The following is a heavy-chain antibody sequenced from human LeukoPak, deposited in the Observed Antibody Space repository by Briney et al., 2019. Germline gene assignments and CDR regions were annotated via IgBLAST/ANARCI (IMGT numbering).Heavy chain of an antibody. CDR1: GGSISSYY. CDR2: INHSGST. CDR3: ARAKGYYDILTGYYNRSPKQVYYFDY. J-gene: IGHJ4*02. V-gene: IGHV4-34*01. D-gene: IGHD3-9*01. Sequence: SETLSLTCAVYGGSISSYYWSWIRQPAGKGLEWIGEINHSGSTNYNPSLKSRVTISVDTSKNQFSLKLGSVTAADTAVYYCARAKGYYDILTGYYNRSPKQVYYFDYWGQGTLVTVSS.